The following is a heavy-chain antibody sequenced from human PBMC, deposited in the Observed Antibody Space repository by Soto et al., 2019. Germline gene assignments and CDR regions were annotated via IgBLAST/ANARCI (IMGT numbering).Heavy chain of an antibody. D-gene: IGHD2-15*01. CDR2: ISYDGSNK. CDR1: GFTFSSYA. V-gene: IGHV3-30-3*01. Sequence: GPLRRSGAASGFTFSSYAMQCVRQAPGKELDCVAVISYDGSNKYYADSVKGRFTISRDNSKNTLYLQMNRLRAEDTAVYYCASAYCSGGSCKFYYYYGMDVWGQGTTVIVYS. CDR3: ASAYCSGGSCKFYYYYGMDV. J-gene: IGHJ6*02.